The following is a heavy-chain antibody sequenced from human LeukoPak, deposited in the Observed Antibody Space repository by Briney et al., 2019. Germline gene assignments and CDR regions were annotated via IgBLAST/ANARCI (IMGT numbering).Heavy chain of an antibody. V-gene: IGHV3-11*04. J-gene: IGHJ3*02. Sequence: GGSLRLSCAASGFTFSDYNMSWIRQAPGKGLEWVSYISSSGSTIYYADSVKGRFTISRDNAKNSLYLQMNSLRAKDTAVYYCARDLAVAGAGGNAFDIWGQGTMVTVSS. CDR1: GFTFSDYN. CDR3: ARDLAVAGAGGNAFDI. D-gene: IGHD6-19*01. CDR2: ISSSGSTI.